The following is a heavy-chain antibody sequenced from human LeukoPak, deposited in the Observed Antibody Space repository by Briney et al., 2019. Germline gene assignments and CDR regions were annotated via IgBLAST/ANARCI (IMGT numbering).Heavy chain of an antibody. V-gene: IGHV4-4*07. CDR3: AREGGMVRGEVSFYYGMDV. D-gene: IGHD3-10*01. J-gene: IGHJ6*02. CDR2: IYTSGST. Sequence: PSETLSLTRTVSGGSISRYYWSWIRQPAGKGLEWIGRIYTSGSTNYNPSLKSRVTMSVDTSKNQFSLKLSSVTAADTAVYYCAREGGMVRGEVSFYYGMDVWGQGNPGHRLL. CDR1: GGSISRYY.